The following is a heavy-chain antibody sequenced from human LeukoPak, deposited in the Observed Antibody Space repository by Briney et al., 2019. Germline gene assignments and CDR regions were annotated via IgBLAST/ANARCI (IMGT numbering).Heavy chain of an antibody. V-gene: IGHV3-74*01. J-gene: IGHJ4*02. Sequence: GGSLRLSCATSGFTFSTFWMHWVRQAPGKGLVWVSRINHDGSSTNYADSVKGRFTISRDNAKNTLHLQMNSLRAEDTAVYYCVRDWGYDSSGYWQKYFDSWGQGTLVTVSS. CDR3: VRDWGYDSSGYWQKYFDS. CDR2: INHDGSST. CDR1: GFTFSTFW. D-gene: IGHD3-22*01.